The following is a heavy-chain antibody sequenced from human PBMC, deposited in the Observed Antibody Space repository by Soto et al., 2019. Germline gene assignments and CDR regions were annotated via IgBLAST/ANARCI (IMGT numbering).Heavy chain of an antibody. D-gene: IGHD2-8*01. J-gene: IGHJ3*02. CDR1: GGTFSSYT. V-gene: IGHV1-69*02. CDR2: IIPILGIA. CDR3: ARGLIVLMVYAVNDAFDI. Sequence: QVQLVQSGAEVKKPGSSVKVSCKASGGTFSSYTIGWVRQAPGQGLEWMGRIIPILGIANYAQKFQGRVTITADKSTSTAYMELSSLRSEDTAVYYCARGLIVLMVYAVNDAFDIWGQGTMVTVSS.